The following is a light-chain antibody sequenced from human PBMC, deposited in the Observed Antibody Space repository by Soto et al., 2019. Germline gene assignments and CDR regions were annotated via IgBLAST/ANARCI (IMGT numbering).Light chain of an antibody. Sequence: ILMTQSPATLSVSPVERATLSCSANQNIISNLAWYQQKPGQAHRLIIYGAYTRATGVQARFSGSGSGKEFTITIRSMQYEDFEVYYCKKYNNWQITCGNGPRRELK. CDR3: KKYNNWQIT. V-gene: IGKV3-15*01. CDR2: GAY. CDR1: QNIISN. J-gene: IGKJ5*01.